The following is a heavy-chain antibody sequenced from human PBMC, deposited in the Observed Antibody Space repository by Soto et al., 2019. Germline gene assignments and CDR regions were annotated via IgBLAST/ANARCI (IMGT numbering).Heavy chain of an antibody. D-gene: IGHD6-19*01. Sequence: GGSLRLSCAASGFTFSSYAMSWVRQAPGKGLEWVSAISGSGGSTYYADSVKGRFTISRDNSKNTLYLQMNSLRAEDTAVYYCAKGPYSSGWYEEPVSAGDAFDIWGQGTMVTVSS. CDR2: ISGSGGST. CDR1: GFTFSSYA. V-gene: IGHV3-23*01. J-gene: IGHJ3*02. CDR3: AKGPYSSGWYEEPVSAGDAFDI.